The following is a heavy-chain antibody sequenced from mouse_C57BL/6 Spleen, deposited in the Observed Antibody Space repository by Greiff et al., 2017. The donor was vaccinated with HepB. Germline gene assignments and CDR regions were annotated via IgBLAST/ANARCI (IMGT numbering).Heavy chain of an antibody. V-gene: IGHV1-18*01. CDR2: INPNNGGT. CDR3: ARREGSSQYYYAMDY. D-gene: IGHD1-1*01. CDR1: GYTFTDYN. J-gene: IGHJ4*01. Sequence: VQLKQSGPELVKPGASVKIPCKASGYTFTDYNMDWVKQSHGKSLEWIGDINPNNGGTIYNQKFKGKATLTVDKSSSTAYMELRSLTSEDTAVYYCARREGSSQYYYAMDYWGQGTSVTVSS.